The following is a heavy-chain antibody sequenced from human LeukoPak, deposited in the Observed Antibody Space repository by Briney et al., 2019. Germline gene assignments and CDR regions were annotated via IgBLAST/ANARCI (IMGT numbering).Heavy chain of an antibody. CDR1: GGSISNYW. V-gene: IGHV4-59*01. CDR2: VFDSGGT. Sequence: PSETLSLTCTVSGGSISNYWWSWIRQPPGKGLEWIGYVFDSGGTNYNPSLKSRVTISVDTSKKQFSLKLSSVTAADTAVYYCARGYSSNWNYFDYWGQGTLVTVSS. J-gene: IGHJ4*02. CDR3: ARGYSSNWNYFDY. D-gene: IGHD6-13*01.